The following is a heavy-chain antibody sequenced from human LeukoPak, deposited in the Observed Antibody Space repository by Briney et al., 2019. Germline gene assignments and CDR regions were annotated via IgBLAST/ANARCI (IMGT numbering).Heavy chain of an antibody. Sequence: PGGSLRLSCAASGFTFSSYEMNWVRQAPGKGLEWVSYISSSGSTIYYADSVKGRFTISRDNAKNSLYLQMNSMRAEETAFYYCARWGGGLTMTRRYFDYWGQGTLVTVSS. CDR2: ISSSGSTI. CDR3: ARWGGGLTMTRRYFDY. J-gene: IGHJ4*02. CDR1: GFTFSSYE. V-gene: IGHV3-48*03. D-gene: IGHD3-22*01.